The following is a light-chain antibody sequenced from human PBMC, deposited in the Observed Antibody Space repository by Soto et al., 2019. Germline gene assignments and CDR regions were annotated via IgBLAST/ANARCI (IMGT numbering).Light chain of an antibody. CDR3: QSYDSSLSGVI. J-gene: IGLJ2*01. V-gene: IGLV1-40*01. CDR1: SSNIGAGYG. Sequence: QPVLTQPPSVSGVPGQRVTISCTGSSSNIGAGYGVHWYIQLPGTAPKLLVYGDSNRPSGVPDRFSGSKSDTSASLAITGLQAEDEADYYCQSYDSSLSGVIFGGGTKLTVL. CDR2: GDS.